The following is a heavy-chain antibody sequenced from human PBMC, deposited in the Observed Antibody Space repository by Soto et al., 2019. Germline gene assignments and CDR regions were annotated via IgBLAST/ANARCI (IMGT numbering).Heavy chain of an antibody. J-gene: IGHJ4*02. CDR2: INHSGST. CDR1: GGSFSGYY. D-gene: IGHD2-2*01. Sequence: QVQLQQWGAGLLKPSETLSLTCAVHGGSFSGYYWSWIRQPPGKGLEWIGEINHSGSTNYNPSLKSRVTISVDTSKNQFSLKLSSVTAADTAVYYCARGQSGYCSSTSCYTGYYFDYWGQGTLVTVSS. CDR3: ARGQSGYCSSTSCYTGYYFDY. V-gene: IGHV4-34*01.